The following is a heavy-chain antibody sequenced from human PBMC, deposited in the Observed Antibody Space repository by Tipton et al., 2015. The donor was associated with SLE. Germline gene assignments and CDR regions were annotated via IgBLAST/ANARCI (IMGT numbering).Heavy chain of an antibody. V-gene: IGHV4-39*07. J-gene: IGHJ3*02. Sequence: TLSLTCTVSGGSISSNSYYWGWIRQPPGKGLEYIGSVYYSGATYYNPSLKSRVTISVDTSKNQFSLNLRSVTATDTAVYYCARAPGPGGSFGIWGQGTMVTVSS. CDR3: ARAPGPGGSFGI. CDR2: VYYSGAT. CDR1: GGSISSNSYY. D-gene: IGHD1-1*01.